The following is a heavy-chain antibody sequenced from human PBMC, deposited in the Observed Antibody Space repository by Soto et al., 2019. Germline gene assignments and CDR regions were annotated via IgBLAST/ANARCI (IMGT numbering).Heavy chain of an antibody. CDR1: GFTFSSYA. Sequence: GGSLRLSCSASGFTFSSYAMHWVRQAPGKGLEYVSAIISNGGSTYYADSVKGRFTISRDNSKNTLYLQMSSLRAEDMAVYYCVKDLDVSSGSFDYWGQGTLVTVSS. CDR2: IISNGGST. V-gene: IGHV3-64D*08. CDR3: VKDLDVSSGSFDY. J-gene: IGHJ4*02. D-gene: IGHD3-22*01.